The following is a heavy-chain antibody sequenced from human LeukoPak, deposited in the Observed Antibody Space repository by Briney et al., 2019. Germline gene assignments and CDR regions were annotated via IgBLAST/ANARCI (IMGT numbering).Heavy chain of an antibody. Sequence: QPGGSLRLSCAASGFTFSDFAMSSVRLAPGQGLKWVATISNAGGSTNFADSVRGRFTISRDNSKSMLYLQMNRLRAEDTALYFCTKDGLRGYDFDCWGQGALVTVSS. CDR2: ISNAGGST. D-gene: IGHD5-12*01. CDR3: TKDGLRGYDFDC. J-gene: IGHJ5*01. V-gene: IGHV3-23*01. CDR1: GFTFSDFA.